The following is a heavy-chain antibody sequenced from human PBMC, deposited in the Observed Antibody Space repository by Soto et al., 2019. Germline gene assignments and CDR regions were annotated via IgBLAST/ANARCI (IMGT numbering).Heavy chain of an antibody. CDR1: GYTFTGYY. CDR2: INPNSGGT. CDR3: ARMGGYCSSTSCYSDYYYYGMDV. Sequence: QVQLVQSGAEVKKPGASVKVSCKASGYTFTGYYMHWVRQAPGQGLEWMGWINPNSGGTNYAQKFQGWVTITRDTSISTAYMELSRLRSDDTAVYYCARMGGYCSSTSCYSDYYYYGMDVWGQGTTVTVSS. D-gene: IGHD2-2*01. V-gene: IGHV1-2*04. J-gene: IGHJ6*02.